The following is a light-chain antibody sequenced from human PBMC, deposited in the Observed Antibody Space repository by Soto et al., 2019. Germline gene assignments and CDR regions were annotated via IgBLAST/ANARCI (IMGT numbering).Light chain of an antibody. V-gene: IGKV3-11*01. CDR1: QSVSSY. J-gene: IGKJ4*01. CDR2: DAS. Sequence: EIVLTQSPATLSLSPGERATLSCRAGQSVSSYLAWYQRKPGQAPRLLIYDASNRATGIPARFSGSGSGTDFTLTISSLEPEDFAVYYCQQRSNWPTFGGGTKVDIK. CDR3: QQRSNWPT.